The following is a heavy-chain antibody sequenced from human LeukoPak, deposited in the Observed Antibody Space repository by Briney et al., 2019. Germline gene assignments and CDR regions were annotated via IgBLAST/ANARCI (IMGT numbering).Heavy chain of an antibody. CDR2: IYYTGSV. Sequence: SETLSLTCTISGASISTGGFYWTWIRQPPGEGLEWIGYIYYTGSVDYNASLRSRLTISLDTSKNRFSLKLNSVTAADTAVYYCARDHSYYFGSQTSTLDVWGQGTAVTVSS. D-gene: IGHD3-10*01. J-gene: IGHJ6*02. V-gene: IGHV4-31*03. CDR3: ARDHSYYFGSQTSTLDV. CDR1: GASISTGGFY.